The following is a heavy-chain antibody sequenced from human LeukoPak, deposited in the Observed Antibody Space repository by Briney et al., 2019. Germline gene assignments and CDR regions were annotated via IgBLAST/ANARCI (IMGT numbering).Heavy chain of an antibody. CDR2: INAYNGDT. Sequence: ASVKVSCKASGYTFINYAIHWVRQAPGQRLEWMGWINAYNGDTEYSQKLQGRVTITKDTSASTAYMDLSTLRSEDTAVYYCARGSSSGWPLEYWGRGILVTVSS. V-gene: IGHV1-3*01. J-gene: IGHJ4*02. CDR1: GYTFINYA. CDR3: ARGSSSGWPLEY. D-gene: IGHD6-19*01.